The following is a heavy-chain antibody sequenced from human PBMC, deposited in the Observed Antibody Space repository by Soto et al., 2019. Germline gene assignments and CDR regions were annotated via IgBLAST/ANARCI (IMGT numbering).Heavy chain of an antibody. CDR2: INPSGGST. CDR3: ARTPIGYCTNGVCYTNYYYGMDV. CDR1: GYTFTSYY. D-gene: IGHD2-8*01. J-gene: IGHJ6*02. Sequence: ASVKVSCKASGYTFTSYYMHWVRQAPGQGLEWMGIINPSGGSTSYAQKFQGRVTMTRDASTSTVYMELSSLRSEDTAVYYCARTPIGYCTNGVCYTNYYYGMDVWGQGTTVTVSS. V-gene: IGHV1-46*01.